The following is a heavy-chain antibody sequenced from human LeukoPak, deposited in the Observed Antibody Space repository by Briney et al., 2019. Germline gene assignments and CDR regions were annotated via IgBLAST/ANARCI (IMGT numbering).Heavy chain of an antibody. CDR1: GGTFSSYA. D-gene: IGHD3-10*01. V-gene: IGHV1-69*06. Sequence: ASVKVSCKASGGTFSSYAISWVRQAPGQGLEWMGGIIPIFGTANYAQRFQGRVTITADKSTSTAYMELRSLRSDDTAVYYCARESSGSYHYWGQGTLVTVSS. J-gene: IGHJ4*02. CDR3: ARESSGSYHY. CDR2: IIPIFGTA.